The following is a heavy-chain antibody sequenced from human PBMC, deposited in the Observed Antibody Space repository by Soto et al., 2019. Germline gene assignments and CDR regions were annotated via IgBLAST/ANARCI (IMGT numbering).Heavy chain of an antibody. CDR3: AKDTYGDYSFDF. V-gene: IGHV3-23*01. J-gene: IGHJ4*02. Sequence: EVQLLESGGGLVQPGGSLRLSCTASGFTFSSNAINWVRQAPGKGLEWVSSMSGSGGSTYYADSVKGRFTISRENSKSTLSLQMNSLRAEDTALYYCAKDTYGDYSFDFWGQGTQVTVSS. CDR1: GFTFSSNA. CDR2: MSGSGGST. D-gene: IGHD4-17*01.